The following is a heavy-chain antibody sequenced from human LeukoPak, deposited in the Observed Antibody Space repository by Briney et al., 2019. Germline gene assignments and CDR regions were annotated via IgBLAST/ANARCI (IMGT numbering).Heavy chain of an antibody. J-gene: IGHJ4*02. CDR3: ARVGSWYYFDY. V-gene: IGHV4-61*05. Sequence: SETLSLTCIVSGGSISKSNYYWGWIRQPPGKGLEWIAYIDHSGNTNYNPSLKSRVTISRDMSKNQFSLKLTSVTAADTAMYYCARVGSWYYFDYWGQGILVTVSS. D-gene: IGHD1-26*01. CDR1: GGSISKSNYY. CDR2: IDHSGNT.